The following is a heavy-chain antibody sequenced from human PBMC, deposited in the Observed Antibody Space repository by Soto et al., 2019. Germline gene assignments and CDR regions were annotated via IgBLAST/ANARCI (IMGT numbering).Heavy chain of an antibody. J-gene: IGHJ4*02. CDR3: AKEKDYDYVWGSYRYTSDY. CDR2: ISGGGST. CDR1: GFTFSSYA. D-gene: IGHD3-16*02. V-gene: IGHV3-23*01. Sequence: GGSLRLSCAASGFTFSSYAMSWVRQAPGKGLEWVSAISGGGSTFYADSVKGRFTISRDNSKNTLYLQMNSLRAEDTAVYYCAKEKDYDYVWGSYRYTSDYWGQGTLVTVSS.